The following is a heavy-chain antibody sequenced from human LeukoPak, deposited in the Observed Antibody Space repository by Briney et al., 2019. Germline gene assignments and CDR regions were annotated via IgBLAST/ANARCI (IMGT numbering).Heavy chain of an antibody. CDR3: ARSTGPIDY. Sequence: SQTLSLTCAISGDSVSSNSAAWNWVRQSPSRGLEWLGRTYYRSKWYTYYAASVKSRIAINRDTSKNQFSLQLNSVTPEDTAVYYCARSTGPIDYWGQGTLVTVSS. D-gene: IGHD1-1*01. CDR2: TYYRSKWYT. V-gene: IGHV6-1*01. CDR1: GDSVSSNSAA. J-gene: IGHJ4*02.